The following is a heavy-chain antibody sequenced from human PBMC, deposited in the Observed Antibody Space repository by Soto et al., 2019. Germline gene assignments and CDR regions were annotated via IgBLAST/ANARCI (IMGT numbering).Heavy chain of an antibody. V-gene: IGHV1-69*13. CDR2: IIPISGTA. CDR3: ATEFLEWFGWFDP. CDR1: GGTFSIYA. Sequence: SVKVSCKASGGTFSIYAISWVLQAPGQGLEWMGGIIPISGTANYAQKFQGRVTITADESTSTAYMELSSLRSEDTAVYYCATEFLEWFGWFDPWGQGTLVTVSS. J-gene: IGHJ5*02. D-gene: IGHD3-3*01.